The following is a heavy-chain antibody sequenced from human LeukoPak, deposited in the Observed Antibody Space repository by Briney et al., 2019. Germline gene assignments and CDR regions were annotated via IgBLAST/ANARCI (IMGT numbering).Heavy chain of an antibody. CDR3: VKGLHYGEAG. Sequence: GGSLRLSSAVSGFSISSDGMSWVRQAPGKGLELVSVSGSGGSTFYANSVKGRFTVSRDNSKNTVYMQMNSLRADDAAVYYCVKGLHYGEAGWGQGTRVTVSS. CDR2: SGSGGST. J-gene: IGHJ4*02. V-gene: IGHV3-23*01. CDR1: GFSISSDG. D-gene: IGHD4-17*01.